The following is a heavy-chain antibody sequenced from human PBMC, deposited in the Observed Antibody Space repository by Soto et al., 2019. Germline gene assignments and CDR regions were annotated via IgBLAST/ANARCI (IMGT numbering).Heavy chain of an antibody. CDR3: AREYTAWPLAYGLDV. Sequence: GGSLRLSCVGSGFTFSTYSINWVRQAPGKGLEWVSSISSRSDIYYADSVKGRVTISRDNAKNSVSLQMNSLRAEDTAVYYCAREYTAWPLAYGLDVWGQGTRSPSP. V-gene: IGHV3-21*01. CDR1: GFTFSTYS. D-gene: IGHD2-2*02. J-gene: IGHJ6*02. CDR2: ISSRSDI.